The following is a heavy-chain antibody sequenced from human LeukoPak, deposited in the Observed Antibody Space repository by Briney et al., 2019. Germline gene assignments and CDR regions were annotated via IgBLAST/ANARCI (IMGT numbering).Heavy chain of an antibody. CDR2: INHSGST. D-gene: IGHD5-18*01. V-gene: IGHV4-34*01. CDR3: ARVRSYGYVYYYYMDV. CDR1: GGSISSYY. Sequence: PSETLSLTCTVSGGSISSYYWSWIRQPPGKGLEWIGEINHSGSTNYNPSLKSRVTISVDTSKNQFSLKLSSVTAADTAVYYCARVRSYGYVYYYYMDVWGKGTTVTVSS. J-gene: IGHJ6*03.